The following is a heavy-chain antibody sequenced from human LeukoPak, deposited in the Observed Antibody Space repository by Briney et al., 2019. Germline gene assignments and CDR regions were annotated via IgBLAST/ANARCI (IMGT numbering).Heavy chain of an antibody. CDR3: ARGHYYDSSGNDKEIDY. Sequence: SVKVSCKASGGTFSSYAISWVRQAPGQGLEWMGRIIPILGIANYAQKFQGRVTITADKSTSTAYMELSSLRSEDTAVYYCARGHYYDSSGNDKEIDYWGQGTLVTVSS. J-gene: IGHJ4*02. CDR1: GGTFSSYA. CDR2: IIPILGIA. D-gene: IGHD3-22*01. V-gene: IGHV1-69*04.